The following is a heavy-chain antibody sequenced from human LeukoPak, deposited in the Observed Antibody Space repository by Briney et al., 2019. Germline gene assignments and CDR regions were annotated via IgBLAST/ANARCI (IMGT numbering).Heavy chain of an antibody. D-gene: IGHD3-22*01. CDR3: ASQGIGSGYYLTSRGANFDH. V-gene: IGHV4-39*01. J-gene: IGHJ4*02. CDR2: IYYSGST. Sequence: KPSETLSLTCTVSGGSISSSSYYWGWIRQPPGKGLEWIGSIYYSGSTYYNPSLKSRVTISVDTSKNQFSLKLSSVTAADTAVYYCASQGIGSGYYLTSRGANFDHWGQGTLVTVSS. CDR1: GGSISSSSYY.